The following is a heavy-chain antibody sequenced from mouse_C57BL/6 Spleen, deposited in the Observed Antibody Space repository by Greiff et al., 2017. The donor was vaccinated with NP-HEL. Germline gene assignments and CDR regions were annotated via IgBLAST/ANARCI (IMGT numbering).Heavy chain of an antibody. CDR1: GYAFSSYW. Sequence: VQLQESGAELVKPGASVKISCKASGYAFSSYWMNWVKQRPGKGLEWIGQIYPGDGDTNYNGKFKGKATLTADKSSSTAYMQLSSLTSEDSAVYFCARSPTMVTTVFDYWGQGTTLTVSS. CDR3: ARSPTMVTTVFDY. D-gene: IGHD2-9*01. V-gene: IGHV1-80*01. J-gene: IGHJ2*01. CDR2: IYPGDGDT.